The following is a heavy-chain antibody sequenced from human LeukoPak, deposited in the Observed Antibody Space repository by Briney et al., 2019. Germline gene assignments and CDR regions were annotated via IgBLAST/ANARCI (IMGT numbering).Heavy chain of an antibody. CDR3: ARGAYAHHY. D-gene: IGHD1-26*01. V-gene: IGHV3-30-3*01. CDR1: GFTFSAYA. CDR2: ISYDGSNK. J-gene: IGHJ4*02. Sequence: GGSLRLSCAASGFTFSAYAMHWVRQAPGKGLEWVAVISYDGSNKYYADSVKGRFTISRDNSKNTLYLQMNSLRAEDTAVYYCARGAYAHHYWGQGTLVTVSS.